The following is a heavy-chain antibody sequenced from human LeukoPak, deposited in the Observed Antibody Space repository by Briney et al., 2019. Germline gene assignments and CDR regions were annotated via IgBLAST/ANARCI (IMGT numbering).Heavy chain of an antibody. Sequence: SETLSLTCTVSGGSISGYYWSWIRQPAEKGLEWIGRIYSSGSTNYNPSLKSRVTKSVDTSKNQFSLKLSSVTAADTAVYYCAREYGWGPYYYYYMDVRGKGTTVTVSS. CDR3: AREYGWGPYYYYYMDV. D-gene: IGHD3-16*01. V-gene: IGHV4-4*07. CDR1: GGSISGYY. J-gene: IGHJ6*03. CDR2: IYSSGST.